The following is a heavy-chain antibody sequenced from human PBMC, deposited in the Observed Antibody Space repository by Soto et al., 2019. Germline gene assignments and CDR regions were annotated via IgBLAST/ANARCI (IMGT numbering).Heavy chain of an antibody. Sequence: EVQLLESGGGLVQPGGSLRLSCAASGFSFSTCAMSWVLQAPGKGLQWVSALGWSGADTYYADSVKGRFTVSRDNSKNTLYLQINSLRAEDTAIYYCAKAGGYTGYEGCPDYWGQGTLVTVSS. CDR1: GFSFSTCA. CDR2: LGWSGADT. J-gene: IGHJ4*02. D-gene: IGHD5-12*01. CDR3: AKAGGYTGYEGCPDY. V-gene: IGHV3-23*01.